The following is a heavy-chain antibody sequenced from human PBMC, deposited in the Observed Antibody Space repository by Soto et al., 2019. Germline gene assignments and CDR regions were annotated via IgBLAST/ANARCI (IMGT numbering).Heavy chain of an antibody. D-gene: IGHD3-10*01. J-gene: IGHJ4*02. Sequence: SETLSLTCTVSGGSISSSSYYWGWIRQPPGKGLEWIGSIYYSGSTYYNPSLKSRVTISVDTSKNQFSLKLSSVTAADTAVYYCARAWDYYGSGSYYLRQTFDYWGQGTLVIVSS. CDR3: ARAWDYYGSGSYYLRQTFDY. V-gene: IGHV4-39*01. CDR1: GGSISSSSYY. CDR2: IYYSGST.